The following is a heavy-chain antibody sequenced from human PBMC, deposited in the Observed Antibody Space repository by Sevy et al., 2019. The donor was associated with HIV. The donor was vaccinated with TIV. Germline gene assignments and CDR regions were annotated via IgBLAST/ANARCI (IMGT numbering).Heavy chain of an antibody. Sequence: SETLSLTCTVSGGSISSYYWSWIRQPPGKGLEWIGYIYYSGSANYNPSLKSRVTISVDTSKNQFSLKLSSVTAADTAVYYCARSITAIGGGFYFDYWGQGTLVTVSS. CDR1: GGSISSYY. CDR2: IYYSGSA. J-gene: IGHJ4*02. D-gene: IGHD5-18*01. CDR3: ARSITAIGGGFYFDY. V-gene: IGHV4-59*12.